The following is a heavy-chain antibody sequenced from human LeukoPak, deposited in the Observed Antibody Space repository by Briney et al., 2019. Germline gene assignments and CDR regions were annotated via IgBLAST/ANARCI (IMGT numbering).Heavy chain of an antibody. Sequence: ASVKVSCKASGYTFSNYGLSWVRQAPGQRLEWVGRISAYNGNTNYVQKFQGRVTMTTDTSTNTAYMELRSLRSDDTAVYYCARPSYDSSDYEYFQHWGQGTLVTVSS. CDR3: ARPSYDSSDYEYFQH. J-gene: IGHJ1*01. V-gene: IGHV1-18*01. CDR1: GYTFSNYG. D-gene: IGHD3-22*01. CDR2: ISAYNGNT.